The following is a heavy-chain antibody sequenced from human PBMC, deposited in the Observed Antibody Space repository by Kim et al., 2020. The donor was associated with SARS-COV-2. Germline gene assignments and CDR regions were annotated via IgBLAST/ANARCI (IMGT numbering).Heavy chain of an antibody. CDR3: ARGVYCTNGVCYPGGYYYGMDV. CDR2: TNHTGST. V-gene: IGHV4-34*01. D-gene: IGHD2-8*01. J-gene: IGHJ6*04. CDR1: GGSFSGYY. Sequence: SETLSLTCAVYGGSFSGYYWRWIRKPQGQGLERNGETNHTGSTNYNSSLKRRVTISVYTAKNQFSLKLSSVSAADTAVYYCARGVYCTNGVCYPGGYYYGMDVWGERTTVTVSS.